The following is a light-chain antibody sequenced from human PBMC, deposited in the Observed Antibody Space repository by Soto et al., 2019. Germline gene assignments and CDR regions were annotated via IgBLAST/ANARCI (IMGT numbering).Light chain of an antibody. J-gene: IGKJ1*01. CDR3: QQYDTFWT. V-gene: IGKV1-5*01. CDR1: QSISSW. Sequence: DIQMTQSPSTLSASVGDRVTITCRASQSISSWLAWYQQKPGKAPKPLIYDVSSLESGVPSRFSGSGSGTEFTLTISSLQPDDLATYYCQQYDTFWTFGQGTKVDIK. CDR2: DVS.